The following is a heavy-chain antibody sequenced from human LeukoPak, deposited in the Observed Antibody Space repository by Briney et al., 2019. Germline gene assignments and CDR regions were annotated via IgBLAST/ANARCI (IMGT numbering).Heavy chain of an antibody. CDR1: GGSFSSFY. Sequence: SETLSLTCTVSGGSFSSFYWNWIRQPPGKGLEWIGYIYYSGSTIYNPSLKSRVTISVDTSKNQFSLKLSSVTAADTAVYYCARDRDGSNAFDIWGQGTVVTVSS. J-gene: IGHJ3*02. V-gene: IGHV4-59*01. D-gene: IGHD5-24*01. CDR3: ARDRDGSNAFDI. CDR2: IYYSGST.